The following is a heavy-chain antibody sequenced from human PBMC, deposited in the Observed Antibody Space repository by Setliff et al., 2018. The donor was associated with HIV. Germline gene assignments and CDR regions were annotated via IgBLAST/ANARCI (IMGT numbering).Heavy chain of an antibody. CDR3: ARSMSGWSVDY. V-gene: IGHV3-48*01. J-gene: IGHJ4*02. CDR1: GSTFSNYS. CDR2: ITSSSDTT. D-gene: IGHD6-19*01. Sequence: PGGSLRLSCVASGSTFSNYSMKWIRQAPGKGLECVSYITSSSDTTYYGDSVQGRFTTSRDNAKNSLYLQMNSLRADDTAVYYCARSMSGWSVDYWGQGIQVTVSS.